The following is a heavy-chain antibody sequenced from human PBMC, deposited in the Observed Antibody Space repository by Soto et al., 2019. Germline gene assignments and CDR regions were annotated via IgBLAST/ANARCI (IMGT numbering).Heavy chain of an antibody. CDR1: GFTFSSYS. Sequence: KTGGSLRLSCAASGFTFSSYSMNWVRQAPGKGLEWVSSISSSSSYIYYADSVKGRFTISRDNAKNSLYLQMNSLRAEDTAVYYCARMDCDILTGDDFDYWGQGTLVTVSS. J-gene: IGHJ4*02. CDR2: ISSSSSYI. CDR3: ARMDCDILTGDDFDY. V-gene: IGHV3-21*01. D-gene: IGHD3-9*01.